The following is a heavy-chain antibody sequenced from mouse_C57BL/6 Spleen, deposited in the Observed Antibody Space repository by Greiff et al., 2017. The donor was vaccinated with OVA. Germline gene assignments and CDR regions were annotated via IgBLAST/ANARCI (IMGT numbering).Heavy chain of an antibody. CDR2: ISGGGGNT. J-gene: IGHJ4*01. D-gene: IGHD3-3*01. CDR1: GFTFSSYT. CDR3: ARQAVYYAMDY. V-gene: IGHV5-9*01. Sequence: EVNVVESGGGLVKPGGSLKLSCAASGFTFSSYTMSWVRQTPEKRLEWVATISGGGGNTYYPDSVKGRFTISRDNAKNTLYLQMSSLRSEDTALYYCARQAVYYAMDYWGQGTSVTVSS.